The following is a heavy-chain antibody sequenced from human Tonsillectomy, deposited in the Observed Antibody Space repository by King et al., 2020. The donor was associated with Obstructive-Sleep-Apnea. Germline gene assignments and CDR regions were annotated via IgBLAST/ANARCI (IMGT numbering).Heavy chain of an antibody. CDR3: ARDKVLSGRLDY. V-gene: IGHV3-30-3*01. Sequence: VQLVESGGGVVQPGRSLRLSCAASGFTFSSYAMHWVRQAPGKGLEWVALISYDGSNKYYADSVKGRFTISRDNSKNTLYLQMNSLRAEDTAVYYCARDKVLSGRLDYCGQGTLVTVSS. CDR2: ISYDGSNK. J-gene: IGHJ4*02. D-gene: IGHD1-26*01. CDR1: GFTFSSYA.